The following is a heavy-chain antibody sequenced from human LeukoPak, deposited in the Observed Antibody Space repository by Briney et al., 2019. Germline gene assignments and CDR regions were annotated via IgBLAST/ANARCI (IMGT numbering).Heavy chain of an antibody. J-gene: IGHJ3*02. Sequence: QSGGSLRLSCTASGFTFSSYAMSWVRQAPGKGLEWVSVISGSGDNTYCADSVKGRFTISRDNSKNTLYLQMNSLRAEDTAVYYCAKVRLRLTVLTRRVGTFDIWGQGTMVTVSS. CDR3: AKVRLRLTVLTRRVGTFDI. D-gene: IGHD4-23*01. CDR1: GFTFSSYA. CDR2: ISGSGDNT. V-gene: IGHV3-23*01.